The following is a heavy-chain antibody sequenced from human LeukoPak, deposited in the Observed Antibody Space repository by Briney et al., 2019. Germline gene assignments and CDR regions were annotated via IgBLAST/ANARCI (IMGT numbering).Heavy chain of an antibody. J-gene: IGHJ6*04. Sequence: PSETLSLTCTVSGGSISSGGYYWSWIRQPAGKGLEWIGRIYTSGSTNYNPSLRSRVTISVDTSKNQFSLKLSSVTAADTAVYYCARSLVRGVMDVWGKGTTVTVSS. D-gene: IGHD3-10*01. V-gene: IGHV4-61*02. CDR3: ARSLVRGVMDV. CDR2: IYTSGST. CDR1: GGSISSGGYY.